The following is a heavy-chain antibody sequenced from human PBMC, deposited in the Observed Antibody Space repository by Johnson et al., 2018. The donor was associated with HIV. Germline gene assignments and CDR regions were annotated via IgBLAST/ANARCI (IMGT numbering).Heavy chain of an antibody. D-gene: IGHD2-21*02. CDR1: GFTFSSHA. CDR2: IRNSGGTT. Sequence: VQLVESGGGLIHPGGSLRLSCAASGFTFSSHAMSWVRQAPGKGLEWVSDIRNSGGTTFYADSVKGRFTLSRDNSKNTLYLQMNSVRAEDTAIYYCAKEYCGGDCSTDAFDIWGPGTVVTVSS. J-gene: IGHJ3*02. V-gene: IGHV3-23*04. CDR3: AKEYCGGDCSTDAFDI.